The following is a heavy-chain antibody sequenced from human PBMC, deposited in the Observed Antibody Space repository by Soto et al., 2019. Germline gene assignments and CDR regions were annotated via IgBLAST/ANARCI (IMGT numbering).Heavy chain of an antibody. CDR2: IIPILGIA. Sequence: SEKVSCKASGGTFSSYTISWVRQAPGQGLEWMGRIIPILGIADYAQKFQGRVTITADKSTSTAYMELSSLRSEDTAVYYCARLFGLDAFDIWGQGTMVTVS. D-gene: IGHD3-10*01. V-gene: IGHV1-69*02. CDR1: GGTFSSYT. J-gene: IGHJ3*02. CDR3: ARLFGLDAFDI.